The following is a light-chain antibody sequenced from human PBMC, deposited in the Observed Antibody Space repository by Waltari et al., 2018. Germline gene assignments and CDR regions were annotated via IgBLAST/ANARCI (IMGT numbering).Light chain of an antibody. Sequence: QSVLTQPRSVSGPPGQSVTISCTGTSSDVGGYDFLSWYQQHPGKAPKLIMYYVSQRPSGVPVRFSGSKSGNTASLTITGLQAEDEAEYYCCSHAGSDTFWVFGGGTKVTVL. CDR3: CSHAGSDTFWV. J-gene: IGLJ3*02. V-gene: IGLV2-11*01. CDR2: YVS. CDR1: SSDVGGYDF.